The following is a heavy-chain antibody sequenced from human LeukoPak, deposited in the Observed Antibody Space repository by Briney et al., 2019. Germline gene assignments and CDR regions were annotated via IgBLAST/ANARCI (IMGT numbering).Heavy chain of an antibody. CDR2: IYSGGST. J-gene: IGHJ4*02. Sequence: GGSLRLSCAASGFTVSSNYMSWVRQAPGKGLEWVSVIYSGGSTYYADSVKGRFTISRDNSKNTLYLQMNSLRAEDTAVYYCARAPYGDLYYFDYWGQGTLVTVSS. CDR1: GFTVSSNY. CDR3: ARAPYGDLYYFDY. V-gene: IGHV3-66*01. D-gene: IGHD4-17*01.